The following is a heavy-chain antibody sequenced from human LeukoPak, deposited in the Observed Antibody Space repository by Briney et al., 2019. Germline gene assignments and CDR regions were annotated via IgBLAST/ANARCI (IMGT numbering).Heavy chain of an antibody. CDR1: GFTFSSYA. J-gene: IGHJ4*02. Sequence: GGSLRLSCAASGFTFSSYAMYWVRQTPAKGLEYVSAISNTGGFTYYATSVEDRLTISRDNSKNTVYLQMGSLPPADMGVYYCARGRVLLNYFDSWGQGTLVTVSS. CDR3: ARGRVLLNYFDS. CDR2: ISNTGGFT. V-gene: IGHV3-64*01.